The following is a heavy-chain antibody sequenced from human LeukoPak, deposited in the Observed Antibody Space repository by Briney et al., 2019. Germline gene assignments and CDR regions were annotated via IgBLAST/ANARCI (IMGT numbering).Heavy chain of an antibody. J-gene: IGHJ4*02. Sequence: PGGALILSCAASGFNFSSLWMSWVRQAPGKGLEWVANIKGYGSQTYYVDSVRGRFTIPRDNAKNSLYLEMTNLRAEDTAVYYCARIPSYDSGSYYRYLDYWGQGTLVTVAS. CDR3: ARIPSYDSGSYYRYLDY. CDR1: GFNFSSLW. CDR2: IKGYGSQT. V-gene: IGHV3-7*01. D-gene: IGHD3-10*01.